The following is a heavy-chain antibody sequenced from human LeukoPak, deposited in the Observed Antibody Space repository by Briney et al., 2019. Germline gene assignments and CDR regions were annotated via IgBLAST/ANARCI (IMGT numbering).Heavy chain of an antibody. V-gene: IGHV6-1*01. CDR1: GDSVSSNIAT. D-gene: IGHD6-13*01. CDR2: TYYRSQWYY. CDR3: ARERSSWYYLDY. Sequence: SQTLSLTCVISGDSVSSNIATWNWIRQSPSRGLEWLGRTYYRSQWYYDYAVSVRSRITINPDTSKNQLSLKLSSVTPEDTAVYFCARERSSWYYLDYWGQGMLVTVSS. J-gene: IGHJ4*02.